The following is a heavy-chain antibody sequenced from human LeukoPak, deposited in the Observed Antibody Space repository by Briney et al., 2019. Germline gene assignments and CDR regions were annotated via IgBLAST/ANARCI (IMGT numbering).Heavy chain of an antibody. D-gene: IGHD6-19*01. Sequence: GGSLRLSCAASGFTFSSHAMSWVRQAPGKGLEWVSGIIGGGGETNYADSVKGRFSISTDNSKNTLYLQMNSLRVEDTAVYYCTREFYRSGWNVDYWGQGTLVTASS. CDR3: TREFYRSGWNVDY. V-gene: IGHV3-23*01. J-gene: IGHJ4*02. CDR2: IIGGGGET. CDR1: GFTFSSHA.